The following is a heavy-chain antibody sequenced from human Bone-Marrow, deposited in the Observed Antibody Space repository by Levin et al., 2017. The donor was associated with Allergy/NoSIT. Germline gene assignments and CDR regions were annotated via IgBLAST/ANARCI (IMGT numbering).Heavy chain of an antibody. CDR2: IKQDGSEK. J-gene: IGHJ5*02. V-gene: IGHV3-7*01. CDR3: ARVVPAAIVDPKNWFDP. Sequence: GGSLRLSCAASGFTFSSYWMSWVRQAPGKGLEWVANIKQDGSEKYYVDSVKGRFTISRDNAKNSLYLQMNSLRAEDTAVYYCARVVPAAIVDPKNWFDPWGQGTLVTVSS. D-gene: IGHD2-2*02. CDR1: GFTFSSYW.